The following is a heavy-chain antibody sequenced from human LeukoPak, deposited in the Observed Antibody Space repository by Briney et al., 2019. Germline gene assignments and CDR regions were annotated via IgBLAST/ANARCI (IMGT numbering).Heavy chain of an antibody. CDR3: ARTVLGATGYFDY. Sequence: ASVKVSCKASGYIFTSYEMNWVRQAPGRGLEWMGWINTTTGNPTYGQGFTGRFVFSLDTSVSTTYLQISSLKAEDTAVYYRARTVLGATGYFDYWGQGALVTVSS. CDR1: GYIFTSYE. CDR2: INTTTGNP. D-gene: IGHD1-26*01. V-gene: IGHV7-4-1*02. J-gene: IGHJ4*02.